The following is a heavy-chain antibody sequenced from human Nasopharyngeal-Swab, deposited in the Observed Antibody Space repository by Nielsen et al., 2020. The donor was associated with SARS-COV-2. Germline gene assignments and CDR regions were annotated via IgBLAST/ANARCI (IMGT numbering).Heavy chain of an antibody. CDR2: INPNSGGT. V-gene: IGHV1-2*04. J-gene: IGHJ4*02. D-gene: IGHD3-22*01. CDR3: ARQSDSSGYYHPFDY. Sequence: ASVKVSCKASGYTFTGYYMHWVRQAPGQGFEWMGWINPNSGGTNYAQKFQGWVTMTRDTSISTAYMELSRLRSDDTAVYYCARQSDSSGYYHPFDYRGQGTLVTVSS. CDR1: GYTFTGYY.